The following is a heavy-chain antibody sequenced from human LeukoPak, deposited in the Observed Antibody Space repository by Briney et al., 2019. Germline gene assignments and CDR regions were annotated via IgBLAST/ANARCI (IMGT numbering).Heavy chain of an antibody. V-gene: IGHV3-23*01. CDR1: GFTFRSFA. Sequence: GGSLRLSCAASGFTFRSFAMSWVRQAPGKGLEWVSTITGSGGGTYYADSVKGRFTISRDNSKNTLYLQMNSLRAEDTAVYYCAKVAAPFDYWGQGTLVTVSS. D-gene: IGHD6-13*01. CDR2: ITGSGGGT. CDR3: AKVAAPFDY. J-gene: IGHJ4*02.